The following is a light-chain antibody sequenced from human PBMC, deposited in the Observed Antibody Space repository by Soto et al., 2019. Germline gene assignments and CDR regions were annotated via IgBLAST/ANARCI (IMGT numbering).Light chain of an antibody. CDR1: SSDVGDYDF. J-gene: IGLJ7*01. CDR3: CSYAGGHTWV. Sequence: QSVLTQPRSVSGSPGQSVTISCTGTSSDVGDYDFVSWYHQHPGKVPKVIIYDVSERPSGVPDRFSGSKSGNTASLTISGLQAEDGAVYYCCSYAGGHTWVFGGGTQLTVL. V-gene: IGLV2-11*01. CDR2: DVS.